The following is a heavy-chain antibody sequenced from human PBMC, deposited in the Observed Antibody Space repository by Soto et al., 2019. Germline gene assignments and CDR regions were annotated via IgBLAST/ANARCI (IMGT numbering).Heavy chain of an antibody. J-gene: IGHJ4*02. V-gene: IGHV4-34*01. CDR2: INHSGIT. CDR3: VRGPYNYNSRYFDY. Sequence: QVQLQQWGAGLLKPSETLSLTCTVSGGSFSGYFWTWIRQPPGKGLEWLAEINHSGITNYNPSVESRVSISVDTSKNQFSLRLYSVTAADTAVYYCVRGPYNYNSRYFDYWGQGTLVTVSS. D-gene: IGHD1-1*01. CDR1: GGSFSGYF.